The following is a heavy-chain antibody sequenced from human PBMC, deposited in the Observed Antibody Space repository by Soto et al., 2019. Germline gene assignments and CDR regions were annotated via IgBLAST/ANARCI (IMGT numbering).Heavy chain of an antibody. V-gene: IGHV4-30-2*01. CDR1: GGSISNGGYS. D-gene: IGHD2-2*01. Sequence: SETLCLSWAVSGGSISNGGYSWSWIRQPPGKGLEWIGYIYHSGSTYYNPSLKSRVTISVDRSKNQFSLKLSSVTAADTAVYYCARVPDRWGQGTLVTVSS. J-gene: IGHJ5*02. CDR2: IYHSGST. CDR3: ARVPDR.